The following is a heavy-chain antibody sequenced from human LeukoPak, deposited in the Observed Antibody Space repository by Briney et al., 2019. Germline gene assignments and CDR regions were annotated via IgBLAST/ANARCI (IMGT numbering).Heavy chain of an antibody. CDR2: IRYDGSNK. CDR1: GFTFSSYG. D-gene: IGHD1-14*01. J-gene: IGHJ4*02. CDR3: AKATGYLL. V-gene: IGHV3-30*02. Sequence: AGGSLRLSCAASGFTFSSYGMHWVRQAPGKGLEWVAFIRYDGSNKYYADSVKGRFTIARDDSENTLFLQMNSLRAEDTAVYYCAKATGYLLWGQGTLVTVSS.